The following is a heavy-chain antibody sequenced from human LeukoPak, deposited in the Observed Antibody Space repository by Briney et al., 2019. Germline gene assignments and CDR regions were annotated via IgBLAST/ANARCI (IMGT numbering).Heavy chain of an antibody. D-gene: IGHD4-23*01. CDR1: GGSFSGYY. Sequence: PSETLSPTCAVYGGSFSGYYWSWIRQPPGKGLEWIGYIYYSGSTNYNPSLKSRVTISVDTSKNQFSLNLSSVTAADTAVYYCAKSGTMVVTGSGWYFDLWGRGTLVTVSS. CDR2: IYYSGST. J-gene: IGHJ2*01. V-gene: IGHV4-59*01. CDR3: AKSGTMVVTGSGWYFDL.